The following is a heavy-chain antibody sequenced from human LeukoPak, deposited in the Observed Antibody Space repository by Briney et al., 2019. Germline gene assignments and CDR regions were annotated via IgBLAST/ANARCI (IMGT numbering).Heavy chain of an antibody. CDR1: GFTFSNYA. CDR2: ISHDGSNK. V-gene: IGHV3-30-3*01. Sequence: GGSVRLSCAASGFTFSNYAIHWVRQAPGKGLEWVAVISHDGSNKYYADSVKGRFTISRDNSKNTLYLQMNSLRAEDTAVYYCTRDRGNPSGWYGGDYWGQGTLVTVSS. J-gene: IGHJ4*02. D-gene: IGHD6-19*01. CDR3: TRDRGNPSGWYGGDY.